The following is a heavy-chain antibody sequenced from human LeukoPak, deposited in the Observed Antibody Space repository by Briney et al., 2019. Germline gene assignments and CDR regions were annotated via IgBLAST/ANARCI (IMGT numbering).Heavy chain of an antibody. J-gene: IGHJ4*02. Sequence: PWGSLRLSCAASGFTFSSYSMNWVRQAPGKGLEWVSYISSSSSTIYYADSVKGRFTISRDNAKNSLFLQMNSLRAEDTAVYYCARDSSTYAGPPDYWGQGTLVTVFS. D-gene: IGHD2-2*01. V-gene: IGHV3-48*01. CDR1: GFTFSSYS. CDR3: ARDSSTYAGPPDY. CDR2: ISSSSSTI.